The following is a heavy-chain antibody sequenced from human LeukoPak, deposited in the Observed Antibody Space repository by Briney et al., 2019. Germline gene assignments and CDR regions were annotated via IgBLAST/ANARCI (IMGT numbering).Heavy chain of an antibody. Sequence: GGSLRLSCAGSGFTFSSYAMSWVRQAPGKGLEWVSVIYSGGSTYYADSVKGRFTISRDNSKNTLYLQMNSLRAEDTAVYYCARKGSDSSGYNDAFDIWGQGTMVTVSS. CDR3: ARKGSDSSGYNDAFDI. CDR1: GFTFSSYA. D-gene: IGHD3-22*01. V-gene: IGHV3-53*01. J-gene: IGHJ3*02. CDR2: IYSGGST.